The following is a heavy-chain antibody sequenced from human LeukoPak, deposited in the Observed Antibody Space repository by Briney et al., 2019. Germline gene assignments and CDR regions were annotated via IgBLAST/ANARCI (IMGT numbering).Heavy chain of an antibody. V-gene: IGHV4-59*08. J-gene: IGHJ5*02. CDR2: IYYSGST. CDR1: GGSIGSYY. CDR3: ARQGFENWFDP. Sequence: SETLSLTCTVSGGSIGSYYWSCIRQPPGKGLEWIGYIYYSGSTNYNPSLKSRVTISIDTSKSQFSLKLSSVTAADTAVYYCARQGFENWFDPWGQGTLVTVSS.